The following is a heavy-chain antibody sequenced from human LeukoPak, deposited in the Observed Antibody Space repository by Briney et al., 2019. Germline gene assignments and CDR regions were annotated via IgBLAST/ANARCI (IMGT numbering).Heavy chain of an antibody. CDR1: GGSFSGYY. V-gene: IGHV4-34*01. CDR3: ATTRGFRYYYYYYMDV. Sequence: SETLSLTCAVYGGSFSGYYWSWIRQPPGKGLEWIGEINHSGSTNYNPSLKSRVTISVDTSKNQFSLKLSSVTAADTAVYYCATTRGFRYYYYYYMDVWGKGTTVTISS. CDR2: INHSGST. J-gene: IGHJ6*03. D-gene: IGHD2/OR15-2a*01.